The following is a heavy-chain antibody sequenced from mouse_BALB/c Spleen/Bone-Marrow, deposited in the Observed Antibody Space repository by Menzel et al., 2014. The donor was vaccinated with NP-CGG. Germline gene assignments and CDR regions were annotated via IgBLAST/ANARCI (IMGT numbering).Heavy chain of an antibody. J-gene: IGHJ1*01. CDR2: INPSNGGT. V-gene: IGHV1S81*02. D-gene: IGHD1-1*01. CDR1: GYTFTSYY. CDR3: TRSGVYYAPHGYCDV. Sequence: VQLQQSGAELVKPGASVKLSCKASGYTFTSYYMYWVKQRPGQGLEWIGEINPSNGGTNFNEKFKSKATLTVDKSSSTAYMKLSSLTSEDSAVYYCTRSGVYYAPHGYCDVWGAGPTVPVSS.